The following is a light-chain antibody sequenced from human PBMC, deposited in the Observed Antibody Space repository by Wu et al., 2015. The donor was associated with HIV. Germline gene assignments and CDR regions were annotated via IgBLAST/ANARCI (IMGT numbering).Light chain of an antibody. Sequence: EIVLTQSPGTLSLSPGERATLSCRASQSVSSSYLAWYQQKPGQAPRLLIYGASNRATGTPDRFSGSGSGTDFTLTISRLEPEDFAVYYCQQYGVLQWTFGQGTRVESK. CDR3: QQYGVLQWT. CDR1: QSVSSSY. V-gene: IGKV3-20*01. CDR2: GAS. J-gene: IGKJ1*01.